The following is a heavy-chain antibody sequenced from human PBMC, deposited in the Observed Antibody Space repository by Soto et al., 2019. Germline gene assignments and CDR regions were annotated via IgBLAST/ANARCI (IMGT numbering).Heavy chain of an antibody. Sequence: GSLRLSCAASGFTFSSYAMHWVRQAPGKGLEWVAVISYDGSNKYYADSVKGRFTISRDNSKNTLYLQMNSLRAEDTAVYYCARGGIIAKLNYYFDYWGQGTLVTVSS. CDR3: ARGGIIAKLNYYFDY. CDR1: GFTFSSYA. J-gene: IGHJ4*02. V-gene: IGHV3-30-3*01. CDR2: ISYDGSNK. D-gene: IGHD1-26*01.